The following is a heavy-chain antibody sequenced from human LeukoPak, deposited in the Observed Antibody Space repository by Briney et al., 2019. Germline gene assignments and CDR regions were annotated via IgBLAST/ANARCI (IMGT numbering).Heavy chain of an antibody. V-gene: IGHV3-21*01. CDR1: GFTFTSYS. CDR2: ISSSSSYI. D-gene: IGHD3-22*01. J-gene: IGHJ4*02. CDR3: ARDFTYYYDSSGIY. Sequence: GGSLRLSCAASGFTFTSYSMNWVRQAPGKGLEWVSSISSSSSYIYYADSVKGRFTISRDNAKNSLYLQMNSLRAEDTAVYYCARDFTYYYDSSGIYWGQGTLVTVSS.